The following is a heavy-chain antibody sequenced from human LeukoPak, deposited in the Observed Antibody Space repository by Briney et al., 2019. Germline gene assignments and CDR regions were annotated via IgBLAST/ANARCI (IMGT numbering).Heavy chain of an antibody. CDR2: ISWNSGSI. Sequence: GRSLRLSCAASGFTFDDYAMHWVRRAPGKGLEWVSGISWNSGSIGYADSVKGRFTISRDNAKNSLYLQMNSLRAEDMALYYCAKDKAASGYYGYFDYWGQGTLVTVSS. CDR3: AKDKAASGYYGYFDY. CDR1: GFTFDDYA. D-gene: IGHD3-22*01. J-gene: IGHJ4*02. V-gene: IGHV3-9*03.